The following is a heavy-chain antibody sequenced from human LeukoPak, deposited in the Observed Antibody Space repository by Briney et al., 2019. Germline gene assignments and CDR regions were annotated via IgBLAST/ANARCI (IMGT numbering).Heavy chain of an antibody. CDR2: IKQDGSEK. V-gene: IGHV3-7*01. CDR3: ARSIDFWSGYLSPPCFDY. J-gene: IGHJ4*02. D-gene: IGHD3-3*01. Sequence: TGGSLRLSCAASGFTFSSYWMSWVRQAPGKGLEWVANIKQDGSEKYYVDSVKGRFTISRDNAKNSLYLQMNSLRAEDTAVYYCARSIDFWSGYLSPPCFDYWGQGTLVTVSS. CDR1: GFTFSSYW.